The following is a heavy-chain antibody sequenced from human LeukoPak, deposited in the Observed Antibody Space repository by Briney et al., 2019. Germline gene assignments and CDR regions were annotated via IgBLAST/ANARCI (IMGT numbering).Heavy chain of an antibody. J-gene: IGHJ4*02. D-gene: IGHD1-7*01. CDR3: AKWWSPTGNYDY. V-gene: IGHV3-23*01. Sequence: GGSLRLSCAASGFTFSSYAMGWVRQAPGKGLEWVSAISGSGDNTYYADSVRGRFTISRDNSKNTVFLQMNSLSAEDTAVYYCAKWWSPTGNYDYWGQGTLVTVSS. CDR1: GFTFSSYA. CDR2: ISGSGDNT.